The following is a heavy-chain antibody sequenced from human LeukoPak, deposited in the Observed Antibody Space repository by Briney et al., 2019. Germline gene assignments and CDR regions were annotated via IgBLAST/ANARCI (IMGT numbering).Heavy chain of an antibody. J-gene: IGHJ5*02. V-gene: IGHV5-51*01. D-gene: IGHD3-10*01. CDR3: ARHTGRPQAGWFDP. CDR1: GNSFGTYW. CDR2: MFPGNSEV. Sequence: GESLKISGKDSGNSFGTYWVGWVRQMPGKGLEYMGIMFPGNSEVRYSPAFQGQVTISADKSISTAYLQWTSLKASDTAMYYCARHTGRPQAGWFDPWGQGTLVTVSS.